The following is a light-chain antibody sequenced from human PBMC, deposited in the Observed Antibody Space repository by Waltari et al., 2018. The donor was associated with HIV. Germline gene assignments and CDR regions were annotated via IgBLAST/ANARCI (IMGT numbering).Light chain of an antibody. Sequence: QSVLTQPPSVSGTPGQNVTISCSGSSTNIGSNIVNWYRQVPEAAPTLLIYSNDQRPSGVPDRFSGSKSGTSASLAISGLQSADEADYYCAAWDDSLNGMFGGGTKLTV. V-gene: IGLV1-44*01. CDR1: STNIGSNI. CDR2: SND. J-gene: IGLJ3*02. CDR3: AAWDDSLNGM.